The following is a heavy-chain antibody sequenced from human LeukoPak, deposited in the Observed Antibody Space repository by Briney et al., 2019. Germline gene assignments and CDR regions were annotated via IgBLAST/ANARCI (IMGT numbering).Heavy chain of an antibody. J-gene: IGHJ3*02. V-gene: IGHV3-30*19. CDR2: ISYDGSNK. Sequence: PGGSLRLSCAASGFTFSSYGMHWVRQAPGKGLEWVAVISYDGSNKYYADSVKGRFTISRDNSKNTLYLQMNSLRAEDTAVYYCAREGTTVIVFYDAFDIWGQGTMVTVSS. D-gene: IGHD4-17*01. CDR1: GFTFSSYG. CDR3: AREGTTVIVFYDAFDI.